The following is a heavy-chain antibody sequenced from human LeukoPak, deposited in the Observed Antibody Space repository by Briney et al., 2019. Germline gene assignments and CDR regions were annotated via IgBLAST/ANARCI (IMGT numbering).Heavy chain of an antibody. J-gene: IGHJ3*02. Sequence: GGSLRLSCAASGFTFSDYYMSWIRQAPGKGLEWVSYISSSGSTIYYADSVKGRFTISRDNAKNSLYLQMNSLRAEDTAVYYCAHYSSSWYSPDDAFHIWGQGTMVTVSS. CDR2: ISSSGSTI. D-gene: IGHD6-13*01. V-gene: IGHV3-11*04. CDR1: GFTFSDYY. CDR3: AHYSSSWYSPDDAFHI.